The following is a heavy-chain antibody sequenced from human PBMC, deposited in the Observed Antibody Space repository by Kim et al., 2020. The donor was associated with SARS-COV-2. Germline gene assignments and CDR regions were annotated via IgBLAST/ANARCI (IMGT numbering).Heavy chain of an antibody. V-gene: IGHV4-59*13. Sequence: SETLSLTCTVSGGSISIYHWSSIRQAPGKGLEWIGYIIYSGSTGYNPSLTSRVAMSVDTSKNQFSLKLSSVTSADTAVYYCARYSSTWEGFFDYWGQGTPVTVSS. CDR1: GGSISIYH. CDR3: ARYSSTWEGFFDY. CDR2: IIYSGST. J-gene: IGHJ4*02. D-gene: IGHD2-2*01.